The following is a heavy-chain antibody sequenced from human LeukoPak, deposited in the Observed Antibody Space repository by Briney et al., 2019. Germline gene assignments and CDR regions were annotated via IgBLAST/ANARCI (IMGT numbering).Heavy chain of an antibody. CDR2: ISSTGATI. CDR3: ARYSFSGSFDY. J-gene: IGHJ4*02. V-gene: IGHV3-48*03. Sequence: GGSLRLSCAASGFTFSGHEMNWVRQAPGKGLEWVSYISSTGATIYYADSVRGRFTISGDNAKNSLFLQMNSLRAEDTAIYYCARYSFSGSFDYWGQGTLVTVSS. CDR1: GFTFSGHE. D-gene: IGHD4-11*01.